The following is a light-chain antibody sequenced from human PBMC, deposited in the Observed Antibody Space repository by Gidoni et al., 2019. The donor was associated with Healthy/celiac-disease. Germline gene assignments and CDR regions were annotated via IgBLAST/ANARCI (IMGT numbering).Light chain of an antibody. Sequence: SYELTQPPSVSVSPGQTASITCSGDKLGDKYACWYQQKPGQSTVLVIYQDSKRPSGSPERFSGSNSGNTATLTISGTQAMDEAYYYCQAWDSSTVVFGGGTKLTVL. CDR2: QDS. CDR1: KLGDKY. V-gene: IGLV3-1*01. CDR3: QAWDSSTVV. J-gene: IGLJ2*01.